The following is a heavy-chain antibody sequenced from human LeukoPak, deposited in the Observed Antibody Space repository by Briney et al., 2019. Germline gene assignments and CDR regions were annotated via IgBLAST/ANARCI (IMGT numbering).Heavy chain of an antibody. Sequence: GGSLRLSCAASGITFSSHAMTWVRQAPGKGLEWVAAIRGNGATTDYADSVKGRFTIARDNSKSTLYLQMNSLRAADTAVYYCAKAYHDSGCLIDYWGQGTLVTVSS. D-gene: IGHD6-19*01. CDR1: GITFSSHA. V-gene: IGHV3-23*01. J-gene: IGHJ4*02. CDR2: IRGNGATT. CDR3: AKAYHDSGCLIDY.